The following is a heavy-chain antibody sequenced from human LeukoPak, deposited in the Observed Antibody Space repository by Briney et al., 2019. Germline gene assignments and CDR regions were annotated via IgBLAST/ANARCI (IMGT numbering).Heavy chain of an antibody. CDR1: GFTFSDYY. CDR2: ISSSGNSI. V-gene: IGHV3-11*04. CDR3: VRDLDFYAMDS. D-gene: IGHD2/OR15-2a*01. J-gene: IGHJ5*01. Sequence: GGSLRLSCAASGFTFSDYYMSWIRQAPGKGLEWVSYISSSGNSISYADSVKGRFTISRDNAKNSLYLQMNSLRAEDTAVYYCVRDLDFYAMDSWGQGTLVTVSS.